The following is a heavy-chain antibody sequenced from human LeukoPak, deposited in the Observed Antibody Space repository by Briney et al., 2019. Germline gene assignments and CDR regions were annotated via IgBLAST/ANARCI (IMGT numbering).Heavy chain of an antibody. CDR2: ISWDGGST. D-gene: IGHD3-10*01. CDR1: GFTFDDYT. J-gene: IGHJ2*01. Sequence: GGSLRLSCAASGFTFDDYTMHRVRQAPGKGLEWVSLISWDGGSTYYADSVKGRFTISRDNSKNSLYLQMNSLRTEDTALYYCAKSMVSGSSHWYFDLWGRGTLVTVSS. CDR3: AKSMVSGSSHWYFDL. V-gene: IGHV3-43*01.